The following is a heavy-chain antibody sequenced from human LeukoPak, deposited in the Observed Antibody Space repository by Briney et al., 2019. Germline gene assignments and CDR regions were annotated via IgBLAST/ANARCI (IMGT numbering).Heavy chain of an antibody. CDR3: VKAPAGSLHYYNGMDV. CDR1: GFTFSSYG. CDR2: ISSNGGST. D-gene: IGHD6-13*01. Sequence: GGSLRLSCAASGFTFSSYGMHWVRQAPGKGLEYVSAISSNGGSTYHADSVKGRFSISRDNSKNTLYLQMSSLRAEDTAVCYCVKAPAGSLHYYNGMDVWGQGTTVTVSS. V-gene: IGHV3-64D*06. J-gene: IGHJ6*02.